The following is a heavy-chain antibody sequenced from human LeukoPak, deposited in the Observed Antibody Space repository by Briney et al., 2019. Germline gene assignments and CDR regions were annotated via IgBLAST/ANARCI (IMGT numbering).Heavy chain of an antibody. CDR1: GDSITSSSYY. CDR3: ARSSDYGDYRDG. CDR2: IYHSGST. D-gene: IGHD4-17*01. Sequence: SETLSLTCTVSGDSITSSSYYWRWIRQPPGKGLEWIGEIYHSGSTNYNPSLKSRVTISVDKSKNQFSLKLSSVTAADTAVYYCARSSDYGDYRDGWGQGTLVTVSS. V-gene: IGHV4-39*07. J-gene: IGHJ4*02.